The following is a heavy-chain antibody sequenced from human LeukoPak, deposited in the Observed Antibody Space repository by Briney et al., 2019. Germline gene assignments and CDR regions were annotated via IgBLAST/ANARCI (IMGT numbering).Heavy chain of an antibody. CDR3: ARGDNWFGELESVHNWFDP. D-gene: IGHD3-10*01. V-gene: IGHV4-39*07. J-gene: IGHJ5*02. CDR2: VFDSGST. Sequence: SETLSLTCTVSGGSISRTSYYWDWIRQPPGKGLEWIGNVFDSGSTHYNPSLKSRLTILLDTSKNQFSLNLSSVTAADTAVYYCARGDNWFGELESVHNWFDPWGQGTPVTVSS. CDR1: GGSISRTSYY.